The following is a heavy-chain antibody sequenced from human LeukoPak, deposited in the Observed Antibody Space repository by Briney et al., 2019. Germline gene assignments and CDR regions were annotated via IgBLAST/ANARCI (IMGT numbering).Heavy chain of an antibody. J-gene: IGHJ4*02. CDR3: ARDPSPAVAGIPLFDS. CDR2: ISAYNGNP. Sequence: ASVKVSCKTSGYTFTNYGISWVRQAPGQGLEWMGWISAYNGNPGYAQKVQGRVTMTTNTSTNTAYMEVNSLRSDDTAVYYCARDPSPAVAGIPLFDSWGQGTLVIVSS. V-gene: IGHV1-18*01. D-gene: IGHD6-19*01. CDR1: GYTFTNYG.